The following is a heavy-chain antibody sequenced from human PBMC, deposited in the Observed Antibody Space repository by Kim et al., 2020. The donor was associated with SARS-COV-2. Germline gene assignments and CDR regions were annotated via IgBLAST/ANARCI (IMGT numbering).Heavy chain of an antibody. J-gene: IGHJ4*02. CDR3: ARDWRGGYGRKYFDY. D-gene: IGHD5-18*01. Sequence: SVKVSCKASGGTFSSYAISWVRQAPGQGLEWMGRIIPILGIANYAQKFQGRVTITADKSTSTAYMERSSLRSEDTAVYYCARDWRGGYGRKYFDYWGQGTLVTVSS. V-gene: IGHV1-69*04. CDR2: IIPILGIA. CDR1: GGTFSSYA.